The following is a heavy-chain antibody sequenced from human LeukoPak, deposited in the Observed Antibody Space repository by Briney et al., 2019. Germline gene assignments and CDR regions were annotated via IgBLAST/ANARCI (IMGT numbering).Heavy chain of an antibody. CDR2: ISNNGGYT. D-gene: IGHD2-15*01. CDR1: GFTFSSSA. CDR3: AKQLGYCSDGSCYFPY. Sequence: GALRLSCAASGFTFSSSAMSWVRQAPGKGLEWVSAISNNGGYTYYADSVQGRFTFSRDNSKSTLCLQMNSLRAEDTAVYYCAKQLGYCSDGSCYFPYWGQGTLVTVSS. J-gene: IGHJ4*02. V-gene: IGHV3-23*01.